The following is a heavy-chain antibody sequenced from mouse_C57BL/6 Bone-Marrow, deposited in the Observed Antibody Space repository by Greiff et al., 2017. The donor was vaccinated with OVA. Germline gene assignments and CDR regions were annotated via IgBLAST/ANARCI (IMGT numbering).Heavy chain of an antibody. CDR3: ARLPWFAY. CDR1: GYSITSGYY. J-gene: IGHJ3*01. V-gene: IGHV3-6*01. CDR2: ISYDGSN. Sequence: ESGPGLVKPSQSLSLTCSVPGYSITSGYYWNWIRQFPGNKLEWMGYISYDGSNNYNPSLKNRISITRDTSKNQFFLKLNSVTTEDTATYYCARLPWFAYWGQGTLVTVSA.